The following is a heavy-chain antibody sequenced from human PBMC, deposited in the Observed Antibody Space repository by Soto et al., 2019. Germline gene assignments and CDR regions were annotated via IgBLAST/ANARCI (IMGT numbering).Heavy chain of an antibody. J-gene: IGHJ4*02. Sequence: QITLKESGPTLVKPTQPLTLTCTFSGFSLSTSGVSVGWIRQPPGKALECLALIHWDDDKRYSTSLKSRLTITKDTSKNQVVLTMTNMDPVDTATYSCARRLWEGFDYWGQGTLVTVSS. CDR3: ARRLWEGFDY. D-gene: IGHD1-26*01. V-gene: IGHV2-5*02. CDR2: IHWDDDK. CDR1: GFSLSTSGVS.